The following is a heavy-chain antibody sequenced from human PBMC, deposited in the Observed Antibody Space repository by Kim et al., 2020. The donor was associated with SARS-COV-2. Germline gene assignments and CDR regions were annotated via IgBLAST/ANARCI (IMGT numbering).Heavy chain of an antibody. CDR3: ARDRGEALFDY. D-gene: IGHD3-10*01. CDR2: GNGNT. Sequence: GNGNTKYSQTFQGRVTITRETSASTAYMELSSLRSEDTAVYYCARDRGEALFDYWGQGTLVTVSS. V-gene: IGHV1-3*01. J-gene: IGHJ4*02.